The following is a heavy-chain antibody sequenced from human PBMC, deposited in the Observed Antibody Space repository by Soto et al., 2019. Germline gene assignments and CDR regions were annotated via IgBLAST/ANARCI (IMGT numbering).Heavy chain of an antibody. V-gene: IGHV4-30-2*01. D-gene: IGHD6-19*01. CDR1: GGSISSGGYS. CDR2: IYHSGST. CDR3: ARAGGLGAVAVDY. J-gene: IGHJ4*02. Sequence: QLQLQESGSGLVKPSQTLSLTCAVSGGSISSGGYSCSWIRQPPVKGLEWIGYIYHSGSTYYNPSLKSRVTISVDRSKNQFSLMLSSVTSADTAVYYCARAGGLGAVAVDYWGQGTLVTVSS.